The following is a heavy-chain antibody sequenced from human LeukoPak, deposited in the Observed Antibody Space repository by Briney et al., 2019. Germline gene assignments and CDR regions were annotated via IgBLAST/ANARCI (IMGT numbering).Heavy chain of an antibody. CDR3: ATDPWGSGSYYSFR. CDR1: GYALTELS. CDR2: FDPEDGET. D-gene: IGHD3-10*01. Sequence: ASVKVSCKVSGYALTELSMHWVRQAPGKGLEWMGGFDPEDGETIYAQKFQGRVTMTEDTSTDTAYMELSSLRSEDTAVYYCATDPWGSGSYYSFRWGQGTLVTVSS. V-gene: IGHV1-24*01. J-gene: IGHJ4*02.